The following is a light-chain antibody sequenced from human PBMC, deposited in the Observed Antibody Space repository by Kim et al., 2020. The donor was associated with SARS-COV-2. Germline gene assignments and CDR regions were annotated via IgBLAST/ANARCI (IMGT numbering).Light chain of an antibody. V-gene: IGLV1-40*01. CDR3: QSYDSSLGGSV. CDR1: SSNIGAGYD. CDR2: GNS. J-gene: IGLJ3*02. Sequence: QSVLTQPPSVSGAPGQRVTISCTGSSSNIGAGYDVHWYQQLPGTAPKLLIYGNSNRPSGVPDRFSGSKSGTSASLATTGLQAEDEADYYCQSYDSSLGGSVFGGGTQLTVL.